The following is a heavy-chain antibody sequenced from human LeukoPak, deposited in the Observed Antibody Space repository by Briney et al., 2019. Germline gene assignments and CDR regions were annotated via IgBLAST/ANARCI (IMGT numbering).Heavy chain of an antibody. CDR1: GYTFTKHA. J-gene: IGHJ3*02. CDR2: TETGNDDT. CDR3: ARGFQGTFDI. Sequence: ASVKVSCKASGYTFTKHAMHWARQAPGQRFEWLGWTETGNDDTTYSQEFQDRVTITRDTSANTVYMELSSLRSEDTAMYYCARGFQGTFDIWGQGTKVTVSS. D-gene: IGHD2-21*01. V-gene: IGHV1-3*02.